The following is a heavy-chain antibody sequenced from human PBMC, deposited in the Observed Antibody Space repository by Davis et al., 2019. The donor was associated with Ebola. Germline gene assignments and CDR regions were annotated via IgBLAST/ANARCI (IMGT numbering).Heavy chain of an antibody. D-gene: IGHD3-16*01. CDR1: GFTFSSYG. J-gene: IGHJ4*02. Sequence: GESLKISCAASGFTFSSYGMHWVRQAPGKGLEWVAVIWYDGSNKYHADSVKGRFTISRDNSKNTLYLQMNSLRPEDTALYYCAKPYLYGVDYWGQGTLVTVSS. CDR2: IWYDGSNK. CDR3: AKPYLYGVDY. V-gene: IGHV3-30*02.